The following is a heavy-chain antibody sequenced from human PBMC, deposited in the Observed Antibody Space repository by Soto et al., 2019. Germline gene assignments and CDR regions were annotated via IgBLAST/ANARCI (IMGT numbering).Heavy chain of an antibody. CDR1: GFTFSSYA. V-gene: IGHV3-23*01. D-gene: IGHD2-2*01. CDR2: ISGSGGST. J-gene: IGHJ1*01. Sequence: GGSLRLSCAASGFTFSSYAMSWVRQAPGKGLEWVSAISGSGGSTYYADSVKGRFTISRDNSKNTLYLQMNSLRAEDTAVYYCAKAEIVVVPAAISEYFQHWGQGTLVTVSS. CDR3: AKAEIVVVPAAISEYFQH.